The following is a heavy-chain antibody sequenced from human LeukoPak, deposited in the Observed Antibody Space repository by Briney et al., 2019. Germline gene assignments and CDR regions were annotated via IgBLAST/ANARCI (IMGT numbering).Heavy chain of an antibody. J-gene: IGHJ4*02. V-gene: IGHV3-74*01. CDR3: ARDLAWGGY. CDR2: INTDGTII. Sequence: PGGSLRLSCAASGFTFSSYWMHWVRQTPGRGLVWVARINTDGTIIDYEDSVQGRFTISRDNAKNTLYLQMNSLRAEDTAVYYCARDLAWGGYWGQGTLVTISS. D-gene: IGHD7-27*01. CDR1: GFTFSSYW.